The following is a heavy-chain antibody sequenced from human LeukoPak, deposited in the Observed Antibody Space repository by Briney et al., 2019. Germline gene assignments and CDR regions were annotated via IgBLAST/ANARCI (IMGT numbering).Heavy chain of an antibody. CDR2: IIPIFGTA. J-gene: IGHJ3*02. Sequence: SVKVSCKASGGTFSSYAISWVRHAPGQGLEWMGGIIPIFGTANYAQKFQGRVTITADESTSTAYMELSSLRSEDTAVYYCASGPPDTAMEDAFDIWGQGTMVTVSS. CDR1: GGTFSSYA. CDR3: ASGPPDTAMEDAFDI. D-gene: IGHD5-18*01. V-gene: IGHV1-69*13.